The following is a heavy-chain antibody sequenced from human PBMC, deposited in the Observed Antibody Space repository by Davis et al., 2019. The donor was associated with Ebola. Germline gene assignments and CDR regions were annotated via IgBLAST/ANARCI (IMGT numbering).Heavy chain of an antibody. CDR1: GGTFSSYA. CDR2: ISAYNGNT. J-gene: IGHJ6*02. CDR3: ARVRLEQQLVSRDWYYYYGMDV. Sequence: ASVKVSCKASGGTFSSYAISWVRQAPGQGLEWMGWISAYNGNTNYAQKLQGRVTMTTDTSTSTAYMELRSLRSEDTAVYYCARVRLEQQLVSRDWYYYYGMDVWGQGTTVTVSS. D-gene: IGHD6-13*01. V-gene: IGHV1-18*01.